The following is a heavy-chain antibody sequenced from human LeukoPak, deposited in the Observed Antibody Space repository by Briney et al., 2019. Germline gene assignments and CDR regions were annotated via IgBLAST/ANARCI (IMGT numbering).Heavy chain of an antibody. V-gene: IGHV3-7*01. D-gene: IGHD1-26*01. J-gene: IGHJ4*02. CDR1: GFTFSSYW. Sequence: PGGSLRLSCAASGFTFSSYWMSWVRQAPGKGLEWGANIKQDGSEKYYVDSVKGRFTISKDNAKNSLYLQMNSLRAEDTAVYYCAREVSGSYLDYWGQGTLVTVSS. CDR2: IKQDGSEK. CDR3: AREVSGSYLDY.